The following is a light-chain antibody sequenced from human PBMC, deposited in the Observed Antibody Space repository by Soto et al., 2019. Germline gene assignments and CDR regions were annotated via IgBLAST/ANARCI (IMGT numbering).Light chain of an antibody. CDR2: EVK. Sequence: QSALTQPASVSGSPGQSITISCTRTSSDVGGYNYVSWYQLHPGKVPKLMIYEVKYRPSGISNRFSGSKSGNTASLTISGLQAEDEADYYCSLYTSSSVVFGGGTKLTVL. CDR1: SSDVGGYNY. CDR3: SLYTSSSVV. J-gene: IGLJ2*01. V-gene: IGLV2-14*01.